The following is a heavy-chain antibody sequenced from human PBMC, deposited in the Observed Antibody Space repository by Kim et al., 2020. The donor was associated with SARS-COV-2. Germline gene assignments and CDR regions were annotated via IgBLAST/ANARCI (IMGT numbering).Heavy chain of an antibody. D-gene: IGHD2-21*01. CDR3: VRDDSYIPDY. CDR1: GYTFTTSG. CDR2: INGYNGNT. J-gene: IGHJ4*02. Sequence: ASVKVSCKTSGYTFTTSGISWVRQAPGQGLEWMAWINGYNGNTFHAQKFQGRVTMTTDTSTNTAYMELGSLRPDDTAVYYCVRDDSYIPDYWGQGSLVTV. V-gene: IGHV1-18*01.